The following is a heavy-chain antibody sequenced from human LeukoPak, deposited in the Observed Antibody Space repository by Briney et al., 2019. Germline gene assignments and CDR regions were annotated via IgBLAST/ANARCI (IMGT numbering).Heavy chain of an antibody. J-gene: IGHJ5*02. CDR1: GYTLTELS. CDR2: FDPEDGET. D-gene: IGHD1-7*01. V-gene: IGHV1-24*01. Sequence: ASVKVSCKVSGYTLTELSMHWVRQAPGEGLEWMGGFDPEDGETIYAQKFQGRVTMTEDTSTDTAYMELSSLRSEDTAVYYCATDPILLELGWFDPWGQGTLVTVSS. CDR3: ATDPILLELGWFDP.